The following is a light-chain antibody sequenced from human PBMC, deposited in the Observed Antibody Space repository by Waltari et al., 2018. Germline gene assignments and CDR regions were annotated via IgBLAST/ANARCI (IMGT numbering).Light chain of an antibody. Sequence: QTVVTQEPSLSVCPGGTVTLPCALSSGSLSTTSYATWYQQTPGQPPRTLVYKGNSRSSGVPDRFSGSILGNKAALTITGAQADDESDYYCSLYMGSGIWVFGGGTKLTVL. V-gene: IGLV8-61*01. CDR2: KGN. J-gene: IGLJ3*02. CDR3: SLYMGSGIWV. CDR1: SGSLSTTSY.